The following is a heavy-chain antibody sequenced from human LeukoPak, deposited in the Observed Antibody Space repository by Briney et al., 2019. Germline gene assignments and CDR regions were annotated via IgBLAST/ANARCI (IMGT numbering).Heavy chain of an antibody. CDR3: ARESCSGGSCYPGGV. J-gene: IGHJ4*02. Sequence: ASVKVSCKASGYTFTSYGISWVRQAPGQGPEWMGWISAYNGNTKYAQKLQGRVTMTTDTSTSTAYMELRSLRSDDTAVYYCARESCSGGSCYPGGVWGQGTLVTVSS. CDR2: ISAYNGNT. V-gene: IGHV1-18*01. D-gene: IGHD2-15*01. CDR1: GYTFTSYG.